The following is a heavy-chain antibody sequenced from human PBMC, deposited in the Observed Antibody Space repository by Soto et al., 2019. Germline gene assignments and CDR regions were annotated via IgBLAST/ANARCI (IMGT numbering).Heavy chain of an antibody. Sequence: QVQLVQSGAXXKKPGSSVKVSCKASGGTFSSYAISWVRQAPGQGLEWMGGIIPIFGTANYAQKFQGRVTITADKSTSTAYMELSSLRSEDTAVYYCATLQDSSAPAPGFDYWGQGTLVTVSS. J-gene: IGHJ4*02. CDR3: ATLQDSSAPAPGFDY. CDR2: IIPIFGTA. CDR1: GGTFSSYA. V-gene: IGHV1-69*06. D-gene: IGHD2-15*01.